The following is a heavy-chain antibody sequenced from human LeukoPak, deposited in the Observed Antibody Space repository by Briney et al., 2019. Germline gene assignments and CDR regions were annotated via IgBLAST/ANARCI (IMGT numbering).Heavy chain of an antibody. CDR1: GGSFSGYY. J-gene: IGHJ4*02. CDR3: ATRSAGPPASVRVWGSYRSSAFDY. Sequence: SETLSLTCAVYGGSFSGYYWSWIRQPPGKGLEWIGEINHSGSTNYNPSLKSRVTISVDTSKNQFSLKLSSVTAADTAVYYCATRSAGPPASVRVWGSYRSSAFDYWGQGTLVTVSS. CDR2: INHSGST. D-gene: IGHD3-16*02. V-gene: IGHV4-34*01.